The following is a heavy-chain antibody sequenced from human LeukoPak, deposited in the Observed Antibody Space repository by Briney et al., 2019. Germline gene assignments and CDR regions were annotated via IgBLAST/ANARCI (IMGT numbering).Heavy chain of an antibody. J-gene: IGHJ6*02. V-gene: IGHV3-9*01. Sequence: PGGSLRLSCAASGFSFHDYDMHWVRQAPGKGLEWVAGITWGSGRIGYADSVKGRFTVSRDNAQNSLYLQMNSLRPEDTALYYCAKDLDASGRQNDYYYGMDVWGQGTTVTVSS. CDR3: AKDLDASGRQNDYYYGMDV. CDR1: GFSFHDYD. D-gene: IGHD3-10*01. CDR2: ITWGSGRI.